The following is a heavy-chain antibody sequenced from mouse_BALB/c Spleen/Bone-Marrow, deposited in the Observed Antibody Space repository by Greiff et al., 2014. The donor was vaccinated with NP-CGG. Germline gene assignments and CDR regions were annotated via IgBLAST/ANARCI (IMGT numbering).Heavy chain of an antibody. D-gene: IGHD1-1*01. J-gene: IGHJ3*01. Sequence: LVESGPELVKPGASVKISCKASGYAFSSSWMNWVKQRPGQGLEWIGRIYPGDGDTNYNGKFKGKATLTADKSSSTAYMQLSSLISVDSAVYFCARSGSSWFAYWGQGTLVTVSA. CDR3: ARSGSSWFAY. V-gene: IGHV1-82*01. CDR1: GYAFSSSW. CDR2: IYPGDGDT.